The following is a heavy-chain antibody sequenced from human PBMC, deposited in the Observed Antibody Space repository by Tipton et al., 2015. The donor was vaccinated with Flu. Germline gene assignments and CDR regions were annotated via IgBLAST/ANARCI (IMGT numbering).Heavy chain of an antibody. J-gene: IGHJ4*02. V-gene: IGHV1-18*01. CDR2: ISAYTDDR. CDR3: ARDMPQGVVVIPPAKRFDF. Sequence: QVQLVQSGAEVKKPGASVKVSCKTSGYSFNTYGISWVRQAPGQGLEWMGWISAYTDDRNYAPRFQGRVTMTTDTSTSTAFMELRSLSSDDTAVYYCARDMPQGVVVIPPAKRFDFWGQGTLVTVSS. CDR1: GYSFNTYG. D-gene: IGHD2-2*01.